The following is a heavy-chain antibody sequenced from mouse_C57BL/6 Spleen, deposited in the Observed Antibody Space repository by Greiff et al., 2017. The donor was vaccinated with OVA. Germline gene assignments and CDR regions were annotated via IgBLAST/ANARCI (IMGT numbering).Heavy chain of an antibody. CDR1: GYTFTSYW. Sequence: QVQLQQPGAELVKPGASVKLSCKASGYTFTSYWMHWVKQRPGQGLEWIGEIDPSDSDTNYNQKFKGKATLTVDTSSSTAYMQLSSLTSEDSAVYYCARRDNCNGNYFDYWGQGTTLTVSS. D-gene: IGHD2-1*01. CDR2: IDPSDSDT. J-gene: IGHJ2*01. CDR3: ARRDNCNGNYFDY. V-gene: IGHV1-50*01.